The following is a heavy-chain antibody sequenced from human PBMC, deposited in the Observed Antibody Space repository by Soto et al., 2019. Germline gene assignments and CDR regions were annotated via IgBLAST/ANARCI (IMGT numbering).Heavy chain of an antibody. CDR2: IYWDDDK. Sequence: QITLKESGPTLVKPTQTLTLTCTFSGFSLSTSGVGVGWIRQPPGKALEWLALIYWDDDKRYSPSLKSRLTITKDTSKNQSVLTMTNMHPVDTPPYYCAHSIQLWSQHGYYFDYSGQGTLVTVSS. V-gene: IGHV2-5*02. J-gene: IGHJ4*02. D-gene: IGHD5-18*01. CDR3: AHSIQLWSQHGYYFDY. CDR1: GFSLSTSGVG.